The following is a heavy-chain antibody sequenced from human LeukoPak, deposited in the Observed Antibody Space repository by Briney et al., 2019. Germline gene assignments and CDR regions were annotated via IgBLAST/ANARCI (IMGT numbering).Heavy chain of an antibody. CDR2: LNTDGSST. Sequence: PGGSLRLSCAASGFTFSGYWMHWVRQVPGKGLVWVSRLNTDGSSTSYADFVKGRFTISRDNSKNTLYLQMNSLRAEDTAMYYCARDRLTNDAFDIWGQGTMVTVSS. V-gene: IGHV3-74*01. CDR1: GFTFSGYW. J-gene: IGHJ3*02. D-gene: IGHD2-8*01. CDR3: ARDRLTNDAFDI.